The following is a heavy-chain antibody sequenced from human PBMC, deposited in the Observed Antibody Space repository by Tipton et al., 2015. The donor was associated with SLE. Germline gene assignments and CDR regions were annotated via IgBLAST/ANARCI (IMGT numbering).Heavy chain of an antibody. D-gene: IGHD3-10*01. CDR2: IKQDGSEK. Sequence: SLRLFCAASGFTFSSYWMSWIRQAPGKGLEWVANIKQDGSEKYYVDSVKGRFIISRDNGKNSLYLQMNNLRAEDTAVYYCARGVNGAYDGSFDYWGQGTLVTVSS. CDR1: GFTFSSYW. J-gene: IGHJ4*02. V-gene: IGHV3-7*01. CDR3: ARGVNGAYDGSFDY.